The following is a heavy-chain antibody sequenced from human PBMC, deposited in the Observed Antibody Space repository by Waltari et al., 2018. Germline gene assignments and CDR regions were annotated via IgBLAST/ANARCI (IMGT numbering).Heavy chain of an antibody. V-gene: IGHV4-30-4*01. D-gene: IGHD2-2*01. CDR3: ARDRRIRTSGGWD. CDR1: GGSISSDEYY. J-gene: IGHJ4*02. Sequence: QVQLQESGPGLVKPSQTLSLTCTVSGGSISSDEYYWSWIRQPPGKGLEWIGYIYYSGRTYYNPSLKSRVTISVDTSKNRFSLTLSSVTAADTAVYYCARDRRIRTSGGWDWGQGTLVTVSS. CDR2: IYYSGRT.